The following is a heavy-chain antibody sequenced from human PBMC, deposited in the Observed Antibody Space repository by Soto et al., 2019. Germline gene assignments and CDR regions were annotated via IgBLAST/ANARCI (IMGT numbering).Heavy chain of an antibody. J-gene: IGHJ6*02. V-gene: IGHV1-46*01. CDR1: GYTFTSYY. Sequence: ASVKVSCKASGYTFTSYYMHWVRQAPGQGLEWMGIINPSGGSTSYAQKFQGRVTMTRDTSTSTVYMELSSLRSEDTAVYYCARDNTMVRGVITTDYYYYYGMDVWGQGTTVTVSS. CDR3: ARDNTMVRGVITTDYYYYYGMDV. CDR2: INPSGGST. D-gene: IGHD3-10*01.